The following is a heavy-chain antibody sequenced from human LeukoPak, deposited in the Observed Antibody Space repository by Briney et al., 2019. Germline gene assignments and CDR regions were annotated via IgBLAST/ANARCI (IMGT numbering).Heavy chain of an antibody. Sequence: ASVKVSCKASGYTFTGYYMHWVRQAPGQGLEWMGWINPNNGGTNYAQKFQGRVTMTRDTSISTAYMELSRLRSDDTAVYYCARELLQENFDYWGQGTLVTVSS. CDR3: ARELLQENFDY. J-gene: IGHJ4*02. CDR1: GYTFTGYY. CDR2: INPNNGGT. V-gene: IGHV1-2*02. D-gene: IGHD1-26*01.